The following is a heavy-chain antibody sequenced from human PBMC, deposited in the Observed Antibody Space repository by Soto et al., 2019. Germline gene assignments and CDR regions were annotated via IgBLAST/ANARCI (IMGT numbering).Heavy chain of an antibody. V-gene: IGHV3-30*18. CDR1: GFMFSGFG. CDR2: ISKDANKK. CDR3: ANPSGYYFGLRSHDEASDM. J-gene: IGHJ3*02. D-gene: IGHD3-10*01. Sequence: QVQLVESGGGVVQPGTSLRLSCAASGFMFSGFGLHWVRQAPGKGLQWVAGISKDANKKDYADSVKGRFTIYRDNAKKVLYLQMSSLRVEDTAVYYCANPSGYYFGLRSHDEASDMWGQGTVVTVLS.